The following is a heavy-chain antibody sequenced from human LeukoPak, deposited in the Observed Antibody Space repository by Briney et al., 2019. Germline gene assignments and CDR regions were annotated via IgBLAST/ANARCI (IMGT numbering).Heavy chain of an antibody. CDR3: ARVRITMVIVVITPPDY. CDR1: GYTFTGYY. CDR2: INPNSGGT. D-gene: IGHD3-22*01. J-gene: IGHJ4*02. Sequence: ASVKVSCKASGYTFTGYYMHCVRQAPGQGLEWMGWINPNSGGTNYAQKFQGRVTMTRDTSISTAYMELSRLRSDDTAVYYCARVRITMVIVVITPPDYWGQGTLVTVSS. V-gene: IGHV1-2*02.